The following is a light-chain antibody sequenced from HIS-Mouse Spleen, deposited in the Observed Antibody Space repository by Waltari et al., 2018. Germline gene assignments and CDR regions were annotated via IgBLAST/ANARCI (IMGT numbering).Light chain of an antibody. V-gene: IGLV2-11*01. CDR3: CSYAGSYTWV. J-gene: IGLJ3*02. Sequence: QSALTQPRSVSGSPGPSVTISCTGTSSDVGGYNYVAWYQQHPGKAPHLMIYDVSKRPSGVPDRFSGSKSGNTASLTISGLQAEDEADYYCCSYAGSYTWVFGGGTKLTVL. CDR1: SSDVGGYNY. CDR2: DVS.